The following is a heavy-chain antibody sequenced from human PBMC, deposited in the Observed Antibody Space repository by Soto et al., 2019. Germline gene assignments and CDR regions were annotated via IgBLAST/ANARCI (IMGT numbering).Heavy chain of an antibody. CDR2: VSHDGRNT. CDR3: AKGGRQWLVTSDFNY. D-gene: IGHD6-19*01. Sequence: VQLVESGGGVVQPGRSLRLSCAASGFTFSDYAMHWVRQAPGKGLEWVAVVSHDGRNTHYADSVKGRFTISRDSSNKEVSLEMTSLRAEDTAFYYWAKGGRQWLVTSDFNYWGQGALVTVSS. V-gene: IGHV3-30*18. J-gene: IGHJ4*02. CDR1: GFTFSDYA.